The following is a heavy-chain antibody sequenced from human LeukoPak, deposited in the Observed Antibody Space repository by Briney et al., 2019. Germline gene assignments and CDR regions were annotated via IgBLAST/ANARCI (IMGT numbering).Heavy chain of an antibody. CDR3: ARDIGVCSGGSCYSSDY. V-gene: IGHV3-30*04. CDR2: ISYDGSNK. CDR1: GFSFSSYA. Sequence: PGGSLRLPCAASGFSFSSYAMHWVRQAPGKGLEWVAVISYDGSNKYYADSVKGRFTISRDNSKNTLYLQMNSLRAEDTAVYYCARDIGVCSGGSCYSSDYWGQGTLVTVSS. J-gene: IGHJ4*02. D-gene: IGHD2-15*01.